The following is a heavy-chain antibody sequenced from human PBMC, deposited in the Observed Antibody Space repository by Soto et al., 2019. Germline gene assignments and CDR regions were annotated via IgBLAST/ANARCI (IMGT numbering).Heavy chain of an antibody. J-gene: IGHJ6*02. CDR3: ARDREGSSSRYYLHYAMDV. Sequence: QVQLVQSGAEVKKPGSSVKVSCKASGDTFSSQAINWVRQAPGQGLEWMGGIIPRLAAANYAQKFQGRLTFTSEDSTRTAYMDLSGLRSDDPAMYYCARDREGSSSRYYLHYAMDVWGQGTTVTVSS. V-gene: IGHV1-69*01. CDR1: GDTFSSQA. CDR2: IIPRLAAA. D-gene: IGHD6-6*01.